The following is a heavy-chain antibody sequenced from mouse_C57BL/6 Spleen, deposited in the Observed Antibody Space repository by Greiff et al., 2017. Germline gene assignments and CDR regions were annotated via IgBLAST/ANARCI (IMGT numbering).Heavy chain of an antibody. Sequence: EVQLQESGPELVKPGASVKIPCKASGYTFTDYNMDWVKQSHGKSLEWIGDINPNNGGTIYNQKFKGKATLTVDKSSSTAYMELRSLTAEDTAVYYCARYDYDGDWYFDVWGTGTTVTVSS. CDR2: INPNNGGT. V-gene: IGHV1-18*01. D-gene: IGHD2-4*01. CDR1: GYTFTDYN. J-gene: IGHJ1*03. CDR3: ARYDYDGDWYFDV.